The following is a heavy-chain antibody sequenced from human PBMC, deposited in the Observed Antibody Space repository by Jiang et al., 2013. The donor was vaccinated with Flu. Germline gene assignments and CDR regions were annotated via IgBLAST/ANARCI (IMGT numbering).Heavy chain of an antibody. D-gene: IGHD6-13*01. V-gene: IGHV3-30*18. Sequence: VQLLESGGGVVQPGRSLRLSCAASGFTFSSYGMHWVRQAPGKGLEWVAVISYDGSNKYYADSVKGRFTISRDNSKNTLYLQMNSLRAEDTAVYYCAKVWHSSSWYVGDYYYYGSGR. CDR2: ISYDGSNK. CDR1: GFTFSSYG. CDR3: AKVWHSSSWYVGDYYYYGSGR. J-gene: IGHJ6*01.